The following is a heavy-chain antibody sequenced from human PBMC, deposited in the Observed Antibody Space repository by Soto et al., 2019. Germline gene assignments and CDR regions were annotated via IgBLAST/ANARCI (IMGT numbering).Heavy chain of an antibody. Sequence: QVQLVQSGAEVKKPGASVKVSGKASGYTFTRYAMHWVRQAPAQRLEWMGWINAGNGNTKYSQKFQGRVNITRDTSASTAYMELSSLRSEDTAVYYCARRVAVAGYFDYWGQGTLVTVSS. V-gene: IGHV1-3*01. CDR2: INAGNGNT. J-gene: IGHJ4*02. CDR3: ARRVAVAGYFDY. CDR1: GYTFTRYA. D-gene: IGHD6-19*01.